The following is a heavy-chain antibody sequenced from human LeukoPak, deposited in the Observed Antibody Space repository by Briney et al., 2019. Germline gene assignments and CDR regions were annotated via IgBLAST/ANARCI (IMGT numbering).Heavy chain of an antibody. J-gene: IGHJ6*02. CDR1: GFTFSSYG. CDR3: ARRSRYVFSTHYYGLDV. D-gene: IGHD2-2*01. V-gene: IGHV3-30*03. Sequence: GTSLRLSCAASGFTFSSYGIHWVRQAPGKGLEWVALISYDGSNTYYADSVKGRFTISRDNSKNTLYLQMHSLRAEGTAVYYCARRSRYVFSTHYYGLDVWGQGTTVTVSS. CDR2: ISYDGSNT.